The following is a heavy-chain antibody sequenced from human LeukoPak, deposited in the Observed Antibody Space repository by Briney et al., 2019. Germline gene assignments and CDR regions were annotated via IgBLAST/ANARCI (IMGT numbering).Heavy chain of an antibody. V-gene: IGHV4-59*08. Sequence: SETLSLTCTVSGGSISSYYWSWIRQPPGKGLEWIGYIYYSGSTNYNPSLKSRVTISVDTSKNQFSLKLSSVTAADTAVYYCAAIVVVPRAVWFDPWGQGTLVTVSS. CDR1: GGSISSYY. J-gene: IGHJ5*02. D-gene: IGHD2-2*01. CDR2: IYYSGST. CDR3: AAIVVVPRAVWFDP.